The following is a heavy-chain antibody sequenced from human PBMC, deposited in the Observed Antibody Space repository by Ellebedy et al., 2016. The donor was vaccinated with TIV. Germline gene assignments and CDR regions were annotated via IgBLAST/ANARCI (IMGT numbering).Heavy chain of an antibody. CDR1: GYTFTRYG. V-gene: IGHV1-18*01. J-gene: IGHJ2*01. D-gene: IGHD3-10*01. Sequence: ASVKVSXKVSGYTFTRYGMSWVRQAPGQGLEWMGWIAVYNGHTKYAQKFQDRDVMTTETATSTVYMELRSLRSDDTAVCYCARSRLGGGHWYFDFWGRGTLVTVSS. CDR3: ARSRLGGGHWYFDF. CDR2: IAVYNGHT.